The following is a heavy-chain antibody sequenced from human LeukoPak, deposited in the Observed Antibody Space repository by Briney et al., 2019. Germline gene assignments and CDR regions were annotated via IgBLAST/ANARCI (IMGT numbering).Heavy chain of an antibody. CDR1: GGSISSYY. CDR2: IYYSGST. CDR3: ARMLGRWLQLDYFDY. Sequence: PSETLSLTCTVSGGSISSYYWSWIRQPPGKGLEWIGYIYYSGSTNYNPSLKSRVTISVDTSKNQFSLKLSSVTAADTAVYYCARMLGRWLQLDYFDYWGQGTLVTVSS. D-gene: IGHD5-24*01. J-gene: IGHJ4*02. V-gene: IGHV4-59*01.